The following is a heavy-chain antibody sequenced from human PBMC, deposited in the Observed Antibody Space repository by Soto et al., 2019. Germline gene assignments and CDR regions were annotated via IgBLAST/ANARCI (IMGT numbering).Heavy chain of an antibody. CDR3: ARSPVDTAMADNWFDP. V-gene: IGHV3-33*01. CDR1: GFTFISYG. Sequence: PGGSLRLSCAASGFTFISYGMHWVRQAPGKGLEWVAVIWYDGSNKYYADSVKGRFTISRDNSKNTLYLQMNSLRAEDTAVYYCARSPVDTAMADNWFDPWGQGTLVTVSS. D-gene: IGHD5-18*01. J-gene: IGHJ5*02. CDR2: IWYDGSNK.